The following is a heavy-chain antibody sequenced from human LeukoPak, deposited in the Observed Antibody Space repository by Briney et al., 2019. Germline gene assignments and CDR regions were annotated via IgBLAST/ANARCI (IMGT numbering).Heavy chain of an antibody. CDR2: FDPEDGET. CDR1: GYTLTELS. Sequence: ASVKVSCKVSGYTLTELSMHWVRQAPGKGLEWMGGFDPEDGETIYAQKFQGRVTMTEDTSTDTAYMELSSLRSEDTAVYYCTTAGLWFGETIAPPCDYWGQGTLVTVSS. J-gene: IGHJ4*02. D-gene: IGHD3-10*01. V-gene: IGHV1-24*01. CDR3: TTAGLWFGETIAPPCDY.